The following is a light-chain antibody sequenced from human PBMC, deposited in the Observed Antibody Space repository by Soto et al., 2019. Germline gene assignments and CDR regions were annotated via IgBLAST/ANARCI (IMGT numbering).Light chain of an antibody. J-gene: IGKJ3*01. CDR2: AAS. CDR1: QGISNY. Sequence: DIQMTQSPSSLSASVGDRVTITCRASQGISNYVAWYQQKPGKPPKLLIYAASTLQSGVPSRFSGSGSGTDFTLTINSLQPEDVATYSCQKYSSVPVFGSVTKVDIK. V-gene: IGKV1-27*01. CDR3: QKYSSVPV.